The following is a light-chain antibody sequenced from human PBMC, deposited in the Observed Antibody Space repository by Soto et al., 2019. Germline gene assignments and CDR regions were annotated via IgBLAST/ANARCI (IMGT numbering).Light chain of an antibody. J-gene: IGKJ4*01. CDR2: ATS. Sequence: EIVVTQSPATLSVSPGERATLSCRASQSVGNNFAWYQQKPGQAPRLLIFATSTRATGVPARFRGSGSGTEFTLPISSLQSEDFAVYYCQQYGDWPLTFGGGAKVEIE. CDR1: QSVGNN. CDR3: QQYGDWPLT. V-gene: IGKV3-15*01.